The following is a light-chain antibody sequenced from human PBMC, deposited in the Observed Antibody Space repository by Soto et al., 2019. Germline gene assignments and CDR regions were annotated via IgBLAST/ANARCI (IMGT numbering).Light chain of an antibody. CDR1: QSISSW. J-gene: IGKJ1*01. Sequence: DIQMTQSPSTLSASVGGRVTITCRASQSISSWLAWYQQKPGKARKLLIYKASSLESGVPSRFSGSGSGTEFTLTISSLQPDDFATYYCQQYNSYSVTFGQGTKVDIK. V-gene: IGKV1-5*03. CDR2: KAS. CDR3: QQYNSYSVT.